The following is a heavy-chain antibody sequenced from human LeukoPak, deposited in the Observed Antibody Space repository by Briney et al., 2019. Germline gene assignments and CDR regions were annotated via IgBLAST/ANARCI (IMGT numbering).Heavy chain of an antibody. CDR2: IRYDGNKK. J-gene: IGHJ4*02. V-gene: IGHV3-30*02. CDR3: AKDLFLYVGNSNDY. D-gene: IGHD4-23*01. Sequence: GGSLRLSCAASGFTFSSYAMHWVRQAPGKGLEWVAFIRYDGNKKYYADSVKGRFTISRDNSKNTLYLQMITLRAEDTAVYYCAKDLFLYVGNSNDYWGQGTLVTVSS. CDR1: GFTFSSYA.